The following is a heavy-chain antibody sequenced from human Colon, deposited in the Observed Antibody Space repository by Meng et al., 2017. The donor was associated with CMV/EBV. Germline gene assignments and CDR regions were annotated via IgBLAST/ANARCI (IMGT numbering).Heavy chain of an antibody. V-gene: IGHV1-69*02. CDR3: AKRDCCDITCPYYCET. D-gene: IGHD4-17*01. Sequence: GTTGSKTITWVRQAPGHGLEWKGRIIPILGLTNYAQKFQARVTITADKSTNTAYMELSSIIYEDTALNYCAKRDCCDITCPYYCETWGQGTLVTVSS. CDR2: IIPILGLT. CDR1: GTTGSKT. J-gene: IGHJ4*02.